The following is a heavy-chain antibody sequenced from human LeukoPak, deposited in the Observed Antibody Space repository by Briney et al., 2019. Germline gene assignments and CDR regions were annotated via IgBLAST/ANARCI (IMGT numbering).Heavy chain of an antibody. CDR1: GGSISSYY. J-gene: IGHJ4*02. CDR3: ARGGVRRYSGYDWEPMDY. V-gene: IGHV4-59*01. CDR2: IYYSGST. D-gene: IGHD5-12*01. Sequence: SETLSLTCTVSGGSISSYYWSWIRQPPGKGLEWIGYIYYSGSTNYNPSLKSRVTISVDASKNQFSLKLSSVTAADTAVYYCARGGVRRYSGYDWEPMDYWGQGTLVTVSS.